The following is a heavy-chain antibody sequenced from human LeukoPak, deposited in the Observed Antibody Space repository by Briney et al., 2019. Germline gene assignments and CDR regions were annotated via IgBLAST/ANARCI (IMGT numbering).Heavy chain of an antibody. CDR2: ISSSGGNT. Sequence: GGSLRLSCAAAGFTFSSNGMNLVHQAPGKRLERVSTISSSGGNTYYADSAKGRFTISRDNSKNTLFLQMNNLRVEDTAVYYCAKDRRPEGSYGYFDYCGQGTLVTVSS. CDR3: AKDRRPEGSYGYFDY. CDR1: GFTFSSNG. D-gene: IGHD5-18*01. J-gene: IGHJ4*02. V-gene: IGHV3-23*01.